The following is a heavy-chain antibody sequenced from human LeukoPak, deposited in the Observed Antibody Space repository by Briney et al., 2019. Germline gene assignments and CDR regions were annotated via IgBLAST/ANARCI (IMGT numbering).Heavy chain of an antibody. J-gene: IGHJ4*02. D-gene: IGHD1-1*01. CDR2: IYTSGST. Sequence: SETLSLTCTVSGGSISSYYWSWIRQPAGKGLEWIGRIYTSGSTNYNPSLKSRVTISVDTSKNQFSLKLSSVTAADTAVYYCARRAYSAAYWKHFDYWGQGTLVTVSS. V-gene: IGHV4-4*07. CDR3: ARRAYSAAYWKHFDY. CDR1: GGSISSYY.